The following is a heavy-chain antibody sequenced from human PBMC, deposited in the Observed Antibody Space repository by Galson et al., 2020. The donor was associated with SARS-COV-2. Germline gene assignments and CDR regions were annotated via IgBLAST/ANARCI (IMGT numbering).Heavy chain of an antibody. CDR2: IYTSGRT. Sequence: ASETLSLTCTVSGGSISSYYWSWIRQPAGKGLEWIGRIYTSGRTNYNPSLKSRVTMSVDTSKNQFSLKLSSVTAADTAVYYCARWGMYSSNRGALDYWGQGTLVTVSS. J-gene: IGHJ4*02. CDR1: GGSISSYY. V-gene: IGHV4-4*07. D-gene: IGHD6-13*01. CDR3: ARWGMYSSNRGALDY.